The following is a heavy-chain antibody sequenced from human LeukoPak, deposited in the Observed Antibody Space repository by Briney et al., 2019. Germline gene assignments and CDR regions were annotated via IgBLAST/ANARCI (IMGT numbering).Heavy chain of an antibody. V-gene: IGHV4-34*01. D-gene: IGHD3-10*01. CDR1: GFTVSSNY. Sequence: PGGSLRLSCAASGFTVSSNYMSWIRQPPGKGLEWIGEINHSGSTNYNPSLKSRVTISVDTSKNQFSLKLSSVTAADTAVYYCARPGKRENWFDPWGQGTLVTVSS. J-gene: IGHJ5*02. CDR2: INHSGST. CDR3: ARPGKRENWFDP.